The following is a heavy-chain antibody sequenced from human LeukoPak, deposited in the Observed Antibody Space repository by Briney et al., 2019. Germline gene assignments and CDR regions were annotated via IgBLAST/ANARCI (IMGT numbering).Heavy chain of an antibody. CDR1: GYTLTELS. CDR2: FDPEDGET. CDR3: ATGPQRSYYPLASCAFDI. Sequence: ASVKVSCKVSGYTLTELSMHWVRQAPGKGLEWMGGFDPEDGETIYAQKFQGRVTMTEDTSTDTAYMELSSLRSEDTAVYYCATGPQRSYYPLASCAFDIWDQGTMVTVSS. D-gene: IGHD1-26*01. J-gene: IGHJ3*02. V-gene: IGHV1-24*01.